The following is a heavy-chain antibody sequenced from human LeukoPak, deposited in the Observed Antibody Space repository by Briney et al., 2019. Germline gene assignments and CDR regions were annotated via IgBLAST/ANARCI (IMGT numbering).Heavy chain of an antibody. Sequence: ASVKVSCKTSGGTFSSSAVTWVRQAPRQGLEWMGRIIPVLNITSYAQKFQGRVTITADTSTSTVYMELSSLRSEETAVYYCARDQGLTAPPPYGLDVWGQGTTVIVSS. CDR2: IIPVLNIT. V-gene: IGHV1-69*04. CDR1: GGTFSSSA. J-gene: IGHJ6*02. CDR3: ARDQGLTAPPPYGLDV. D-gene: IGHD4/OR15-4a*01.